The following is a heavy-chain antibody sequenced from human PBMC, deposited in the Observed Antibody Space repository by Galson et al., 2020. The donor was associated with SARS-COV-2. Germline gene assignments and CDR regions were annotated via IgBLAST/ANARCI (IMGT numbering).Heavy chain of an antibody. V-gene: IGHV5-51*01. D-gene: IGHD2-2*01. Sequence: KIGESLKISCKGSGYSFTNYWIGWVRQMPGKGLEWMGIIYPGDSDPRYSPSFQGRVTISADRSITTAYLQWNSLVASDTAMYYCTRAPTSISNPYYFDFWGQGTLVTVSS. CDR3: TRAPTSISNPYYFDF. CDR2: IYPGDSDP. J-gene: IGHJ4*02. CDR1: GYSFTNYW.